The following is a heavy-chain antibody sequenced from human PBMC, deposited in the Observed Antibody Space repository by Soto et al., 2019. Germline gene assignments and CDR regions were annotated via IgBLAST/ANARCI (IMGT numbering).Heavy chain of an antibody. Sequence: QVQLVQSGAEVKKPGASVKVSCKASGYTFTGYYMHWVRQAPGQGLEWMGWINPNSGGTNYAQKFQGWVTMNRETSISTAYMELGRLRSDDTAVYYCARGRIAAAGTCWFDRWGQGTLVTVSS. CDR2: INPNSGGT. CDR3: ARGRIAAAGTCWFDR. J-gene: IGHJ5*02. V-gene: IGHV1-2*04. CDR1: GYTFTGYY. D-gene: IGHD6-13*01.